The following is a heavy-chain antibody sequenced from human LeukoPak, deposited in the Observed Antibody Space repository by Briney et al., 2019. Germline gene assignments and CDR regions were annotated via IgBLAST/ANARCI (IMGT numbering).Heavy chain of an antibody. CDR1: GFTFSSNY. V-gene: IGHV3-53*04. CDR2: IYSGGST. Sequence: GGSLRLSCAASGFTFSSNYMSWVRQAPGKGLEWVSVIYSGGSTYYSDSVKGRFTISRHNSKNTLYLQMNSLRAEDTAVYYCARAAGIALAATWGSAFDIWGQGTIVTVSS. CDR3: ARAAGIALAATWGSAFDI. D-gene: IGHD6-19*01. J-gene: IGHJ3*02.